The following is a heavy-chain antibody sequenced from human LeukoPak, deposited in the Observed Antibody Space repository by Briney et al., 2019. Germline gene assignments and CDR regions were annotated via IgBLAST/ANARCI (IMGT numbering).Heavy chain of an antibody. CDR2: IYYSGST. D-gene: IGHD4-23*01. V-gene: IGHV4-61*01. Sequence: SETLSLTCTVSGGSISRSTYYWSWIRQPPGKGLEWIGYIYYSGSTNYNPSLKSRVTISVDTSKNQFSLKLSSVTAADTAVYYCARTVVTYGRGYFDYWGQGTLVTVSS. CDR1: GGSISRSTYY. J-gene: IGHJ4*02. CDR3: ARTVVTYGRGYFDY.